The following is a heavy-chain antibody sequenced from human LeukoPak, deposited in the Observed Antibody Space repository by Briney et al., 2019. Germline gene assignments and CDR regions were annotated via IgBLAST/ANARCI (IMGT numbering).Heavy chain of an antibody. J-gene: IGHJ4*02. Sequence: KPGGSLRLSCAASGFTFSDYYMSWIRQAPGKGLEWVSYISSSGSTIYYADSVKGRFTISRDNAKNTLYLQMNSLRAEDTAFYYCARDVSSAYYFEYWGQGTLVTVSS. CDR1: GFTFSDYY. CDR2: ISSSGSTI. D-gene: IGHD3-22*01. CDR3: ARDVSSAYYFEY. V-gene: IGHV3-11*04.